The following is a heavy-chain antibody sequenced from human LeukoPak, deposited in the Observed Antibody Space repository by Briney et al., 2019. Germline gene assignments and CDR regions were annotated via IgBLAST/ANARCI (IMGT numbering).Heavy chain of an antibody. CDR3: TRSLLPYGSGLGPYYYYYYGMDV. J-gene: IGHJ6*02. D-gene: IGHD3-10*01. CDR2: IRSKANSYAT. V-gene: IGHV3-73*01. CDR1: GFTFSGSA. Sequence: PGGSLKLSCAASGFTFSGSAMHWVRQASGKGLEWVGRIRSKANSYATAYAASMKCRFTISRDDSKNTAYLQMNSLKTEDTAVYYCTRSLLPYGSGLGPYYYYYYGMDVWGQGTTVTVSS.